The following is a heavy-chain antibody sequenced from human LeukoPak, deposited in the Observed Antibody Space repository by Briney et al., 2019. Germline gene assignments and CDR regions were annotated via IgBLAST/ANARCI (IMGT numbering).Heavy chain of an antibody. CDR1: GFTFGSYS. CDR2: ISSSSSYI. V-gene: IGHV3-21*04. CDR3: AKVDIVVFDY. Sequence: GGSLRLSCAASGFTFGSYSMNWVRQAPGKGLEWVSSISSSSSYIYYADSVKGRFTISRDNAKNSLYLQMNSLRAEDTAVYYCAKVDIVVFDYWGQGTLVTVSS. D-gene: IGHD2-15*01. J-gene: IGHJ4*02.